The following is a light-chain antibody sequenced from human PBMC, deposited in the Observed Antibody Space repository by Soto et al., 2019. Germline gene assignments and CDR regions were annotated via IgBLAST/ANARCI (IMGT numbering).Light chain of an antibody. Sequence: ENVLTQSPGTLSLSPGESATLSCRASQNVARNYLAWFQQRPGQAPRLLIYDASTRATGIPDRFSGSGSGTEFTLTISGLQSEDFAIYYCQQRSNSPLTCGGGTKVDIK. CDR1: QNVARNY. V-gene: IGKV3D-20*02. J-gene: IGKJ4*01. CDR3: QQRSNSPLT. CDR2: DAS.